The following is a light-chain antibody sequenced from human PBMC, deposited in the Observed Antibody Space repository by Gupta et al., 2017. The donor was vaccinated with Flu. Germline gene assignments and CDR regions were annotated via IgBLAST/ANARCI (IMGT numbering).Light chain of an antibody. CDR2: GVT. CDR1: SSDIGSYNY. Sequence: QSALPQPASVSGSPGQSITISCPGTSSDIGSYNYVSWYQQHPGKAPKLFIYGVTNRPSGVSNRFPASKSGYTAPLTLSXLQAEDXADYYSSSSISNSALVFGGGTKLTVL. J-gene: IGLJ2*01. CDR3: SSSISNSALV. V-gene: IGLV2-14*01.